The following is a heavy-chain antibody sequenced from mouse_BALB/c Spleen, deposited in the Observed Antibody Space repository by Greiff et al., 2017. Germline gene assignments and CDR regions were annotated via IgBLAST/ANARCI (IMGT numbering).Heavy chain of an antibody. J-gene: IGHJ2*01. D-gene: IGHD2-1*01. Sequence: QVQLQQSGAELAKPGASVKMSCKASGYTFTSYWMHWVKQRPGQGLEWIGYINPSTGYTEYNQKFKDKATLTADKSSSTAYMQLSSLTSEDSAVYYCARRTPIYYGDYWGQGTTLTVSS. CDR1: GYTFTSYW. V-gene: IGHV1-7*01. CDR2: INPSTGYT. CDR3: ARRTPIYYGDY.